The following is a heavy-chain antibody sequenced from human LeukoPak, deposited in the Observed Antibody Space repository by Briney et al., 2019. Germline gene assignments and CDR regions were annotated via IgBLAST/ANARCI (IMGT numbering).Heavy chain of an antibody. CDR1: GFTFSNAW. V-gene: IGHV3-15*01. D-gene: IGHD2-2*01. J-gene: IGHJ6*03. CDR2: IKIKTDGGTT. Sequence: GGSLTLSCAASGFTFSNAWMSWVRQPPGKGLEWVGCIKIKTDGGTTDYAAPAKGRFTISRDDSKITLYLQMNSMKTEDKAVYYCTTGGSAIVVVPNYYYYMDVWGKGTTVTVSS. CDR3: TTGGSAIVVVPNYYYYMDV.